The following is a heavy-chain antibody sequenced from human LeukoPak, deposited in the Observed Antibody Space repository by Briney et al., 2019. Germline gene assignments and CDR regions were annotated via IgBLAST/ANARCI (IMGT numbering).Heavy chain of an antibody. CDR2: MSYSGST. CDR1: GGSISSSSYY. V-gene: IGHV4-39*01. CDR3: ARPIAIFGVVIIRDAFDI. D-gene: IGHD3-3*01. Sequence: PSETLTLTCTVSGGSISSSSYYWGWIRQPPGKGLEWIGSMSYSGSTYYNPSRKSRVSISVDTSKNQFSLKLSSVTAADTAVYYCARPIAIFGVVIIRDAFDIWGQGTMVTVSS. J-gene: IGHJ3*02.